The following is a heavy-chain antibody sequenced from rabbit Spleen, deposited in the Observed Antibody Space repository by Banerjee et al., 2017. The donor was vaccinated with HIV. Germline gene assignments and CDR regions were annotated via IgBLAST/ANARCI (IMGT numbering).Heavy chain of an antibody. CDR2: IDVGAGST. CDR1: GFDFRRYY. Sequence: QVKETGGGLVQPGGSLTLSCKASGFDFRRYYLSWVRQAPGKGLEWIGIIDVGAGSTDYASWVNGRFTISSDNAQNTVDLQMNSLTAADTATYFCARSLYWSSGWGDLWGQGTLVTVS. CDR3: ARSLYWSSGWGDL. D-gene: IGHD4-1*01. J-gene: IGHJ4*01. V-gene: IGHV1S7*01.